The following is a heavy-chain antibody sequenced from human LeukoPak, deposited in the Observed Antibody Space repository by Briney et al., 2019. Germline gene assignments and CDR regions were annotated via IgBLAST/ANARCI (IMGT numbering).Heavy chain of an antibody. CDR3: ARAGGSGWYRIVVY. CDR1: GYTFTGYY. CDR2: INPNSGGT. Sequence: ASVTVSCKASGYTFTGYYMHWVRQAPGQGLEWMGWINPNSGGTNYAQKFQGRVTMTRDTSISTAYMELSRLRSDDTAVYYCARAGGSGWYRIVVYWGQGTLVTVSS. D-gene: IGHD6-19*01. J-gene: IGHJ4*02. V-gene: IGHV1-2*02.